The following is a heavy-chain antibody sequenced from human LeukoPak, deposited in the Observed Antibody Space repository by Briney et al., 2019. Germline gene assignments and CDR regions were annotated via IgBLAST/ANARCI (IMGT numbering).Heavy chain of an antibody. CDR2: IYYSGST. CDR3: ARDEKVSLYSYGSSGYYYGMDV. D-gene: IGHD5-18*01. CDR1: GGSISSSSYY. J-gene: IGHJ6*02. V-gene: IGHV4-39*07. Sequence: SETLSLTCTVSGGSISSSSYYWGWIRQPPGKGLEWIGSIYYSGSTYYNPSLKSRVTISVDTSKNQFSLKLSSVTAADTAVYYRARDEKVSLYSYGSSGYYYGMDVWGQGTTVTVSS.